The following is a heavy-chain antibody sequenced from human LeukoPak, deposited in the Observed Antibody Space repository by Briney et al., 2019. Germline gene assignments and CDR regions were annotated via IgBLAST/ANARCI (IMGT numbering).Heavy chain of an antibody. CDR1: GFTFSSYW. V-gene: IGHV3-7*01. CDR2: IKQDGSEK. D-gene: IGHD6-19*01. CDR3: ASGYSSGWYVIDY. Sequence: PGGSLRLSCAASGFTFSSYWMSWVRQAPGKGLEWAANIKQDGSEKYYVDSVKGRFTISRDNAKNSLYLQMNSLRAEDTAVYYCASGYSSGWYVIDYCGQGTLVTVSS. J-gene: IGHJ4*02.